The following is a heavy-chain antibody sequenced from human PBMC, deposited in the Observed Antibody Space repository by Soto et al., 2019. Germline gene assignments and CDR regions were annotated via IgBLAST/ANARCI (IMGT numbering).Heavy chain of an antibody. D-gene: IGHD1-26*01. J-gene: IGHJ5*02. CDR1: EYSFTSYW. CDR2: IDHSDSYT. CDR3: AISTRWEILRFDP. V-gene: IGHV5-10-1*01. Sequence: PWESQKICCNGSEYSFTSYWISGVRQMPGKGLEWMGRIDHSDSYTNYSPSFQGHVTISADKSITTAYLQWSSLKASDTAIYYCAISTRWEILRFDPWGQGTLVTVSS.